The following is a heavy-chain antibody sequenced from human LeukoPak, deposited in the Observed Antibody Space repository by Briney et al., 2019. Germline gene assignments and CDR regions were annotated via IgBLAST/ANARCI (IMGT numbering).Heavy chain of an antibody. J-gene: IGHJ3*02. CDR1: GFTFSSYG. CDR2: VWYDGSNK. CDR3: ARAGIAAASFAFDI. V-gene: IGHV3-33*08. D-gene: IGHD6-13*01. Sequence: PGRSLRLSCAASGFTFSSYGMHWVRQAPGKGLEWVAVVWYDGSNKCYADSVKGRFTISRDNSKNTLYLQMNSLRAEDTAVYYCARAGIAAASFAFDIWGQGTMVTVSS.